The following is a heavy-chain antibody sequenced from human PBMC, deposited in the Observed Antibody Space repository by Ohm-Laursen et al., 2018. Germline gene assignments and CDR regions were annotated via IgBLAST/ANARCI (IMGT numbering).Heavy chain of an antibody. CDR1: GLTFSSYW. CDR3: ARGLYSYDSSGYPAL. D-gene: IGHD3-22*01. J-gene: IGHJ4*02. CDR2: IKQDGSEK. V-gene: IGHV3-7*04. Sequence: SLRLSCTASGLTFSSYWMMWVRQAPGKGLEWVAHIKQDGSEKYYVDSVKGRFTISRDNAKNSLYLQMNSLRAEDTAVYYCARGLYSYDSSGYPALWGQGTLVTVSS.